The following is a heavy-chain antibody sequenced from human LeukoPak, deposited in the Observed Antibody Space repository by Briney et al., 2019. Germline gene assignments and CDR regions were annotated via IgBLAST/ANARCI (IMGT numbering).Heavy chain of an antibody. V-gene: IGHV3-23*01. CDR2: IGGSGITT. J-gene: IGHJ3*02. CDR3: ATHVTLPDAFDI. Sequence: PSGTLSLTCAVSGGSISSSNWWSWVRQAPGEGLDWVSAIGGSGITTYYADSVKGRFTISRDSSKNTLYLQMSRLRADDTAVYYCATHVTLPDAFDIWGQGTMVTVSS. CDR1: GGSISSSN.